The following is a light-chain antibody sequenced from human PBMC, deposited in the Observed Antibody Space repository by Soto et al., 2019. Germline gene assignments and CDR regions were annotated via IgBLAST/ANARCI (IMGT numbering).Light chain of an antibody. J-gene: IGLJ1*01. CDR3: TSYYSSSAYV. CDR1: SSDVGGYNL. V-gene: IGLV2-18*02. Sequence: QSALTKPPSVSGSPGQSVAISCTGTSSDVGGYNLVSWYQQPPGKAPNLLIYDVSNRPSGGSTRFSGSKSGNTASLTISGLQAEDEADYYCTSYYSSSAYVFGPGTKVTAL. CDR2: DVS.